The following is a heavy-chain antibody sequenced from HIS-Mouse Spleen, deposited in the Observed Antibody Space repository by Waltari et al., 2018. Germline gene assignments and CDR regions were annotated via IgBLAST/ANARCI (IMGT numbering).Heavy chain of an antibody. CDR1: GFTFSSYA. CDR3: AREKPKTGASLDY. V-gene: IGHV3-30*04. D-gene: IGHD7-27*01. Sequence: QVQLVESGGGVVQPGRSLRLSCAASGFTFSSYAMHWVRQAPGKGLEWVAVISYDGSNKYYADSVKGRFTISRDNAKNTLYLQMNSLRAEDTAVYYCAREKPKTGASLDYWGQGTLVTVSS. CDR2: ISYDGSNK. J-gene: IGHJ4*02.